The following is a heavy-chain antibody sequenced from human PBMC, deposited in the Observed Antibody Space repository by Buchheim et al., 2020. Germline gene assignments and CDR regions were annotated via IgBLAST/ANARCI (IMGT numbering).Heavy chain of an antibody. J-gene: IGHJ4*02. CDR2: IYYSGST. Sequence: QVQLQESGPGLVKPSQTLSLTCTVSGGSISSGDYYWSWIRQPPGKGLEWIGYIYYSGSTYYNPSPKSRVTISFTQSQNHLSLKLSSVTAADTAVYYCARGAVGSPLDYWGQGTL. CDR1: GGSISSGDYY. D-gene: IGHD3-10*01. CDR3: ARGAVGSPLDY. V-gene: IGHV4-30-4*01.